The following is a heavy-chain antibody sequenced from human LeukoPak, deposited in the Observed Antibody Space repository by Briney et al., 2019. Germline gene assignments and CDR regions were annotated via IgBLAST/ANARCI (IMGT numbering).Heavy chain of an antibody. V-gene: IGHV1-2*02. D-gene: IGHD3-3*01. CDR1: GYTFTGYY. J-gene: IGHJ4*02. CDR3: ARGSIFGVVIGFDY. CDR2: INPNSGGT. Sequence: ASVKVSCKASGYTFTGYYMHWVRQALGQGLEWMGWINPNSGGTNYAQKFQGRVTMTRDTSISTAYMELSRLRSDDTAVYYCARGSIFGVVIGFDYWGQGTLVTVSS.